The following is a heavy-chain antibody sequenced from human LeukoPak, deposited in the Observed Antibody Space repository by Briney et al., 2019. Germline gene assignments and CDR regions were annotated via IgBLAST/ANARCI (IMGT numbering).Heavy chain of an antibody. CDR1: GYTFTSYD. Sequence: ASVKVSRKASGYTFTSYDINWVRQATGQGLEWMGWMNPNSGNTGYAQKFQGRVTMTRNTSISTAYMELSSLRSEDTAVYYCARGRSKRFLEWLSIYYFDYWGQGTLVTVSS. V-gene: IGHV1-8*01. J-gene: IGHJ4*02. CDR3: ARGRSKRFLEWLSIYYFDY. D-gene: IGHD3-3*01. CDR2: MNPNSGNT.